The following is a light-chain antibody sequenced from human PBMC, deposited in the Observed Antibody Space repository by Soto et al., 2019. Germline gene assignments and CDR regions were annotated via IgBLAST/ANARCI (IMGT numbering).Light chain of an antibody. V-gene: IGKV1-27*01. CDR2: AAS. CDR3: QKYNSAPLT. CDR1: QGISNY. Sequence: DIQMTQSPSSLSASVGDRVTITCLSSQGISNYLAWHQQKPGKVPKLLIYAASTLQSGVPSRFSGSGSGTDFTLTISSLQPQDVATYYGQKYNSAPLTFGGGTKAEIK. J-gene: IGKJ4*01.